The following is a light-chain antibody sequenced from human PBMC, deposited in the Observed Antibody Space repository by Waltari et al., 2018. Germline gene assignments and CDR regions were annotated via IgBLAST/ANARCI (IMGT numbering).Light chain of an antibody. CDR2: LGS. CDR1: QSLVHDSGKNY. V-gene: IGKV2-28*01. J-gene: IGKJ1*01. Sequence: EIVMTQSPLSLPVTPGEPASISCRPSQSLVHDSGKNYVDWYLQKPGQSPQLLIYLGSNRAPGVPDRFSGSASDTDFTLKISRVEAEDVGIYYCMQGLYTPWTFGQGTKVEIK. CDR3: MQGLYTPWT.